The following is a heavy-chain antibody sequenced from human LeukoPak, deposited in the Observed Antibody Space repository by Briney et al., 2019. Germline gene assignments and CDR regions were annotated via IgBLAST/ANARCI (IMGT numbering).Heavy chain of an antibody. Sequence: SVKVSCTASGGTFSSYAISWVRQAPGQGLEWMGRIIPIFGTASYAQKFQGRVTITTDESTSTAYMELSSLRSEDTAVYYCARDGAYCGGDCYGDYWGQGTLVTVSS. V-gene: IGHV1-69*05. CDR3: ARDGAYCGGDCYGDY. D-gene: IGHD2-21*02. J-gene: IGHJ4*02. CDR2: IIPIFGTA. CDR1: GGTFSSYA.